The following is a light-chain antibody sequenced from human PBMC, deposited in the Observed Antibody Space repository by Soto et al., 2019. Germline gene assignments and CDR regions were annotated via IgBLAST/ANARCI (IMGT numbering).Light chain of an antibody. CDR1: QSVSSY. CDR2: DAS. Sequence: EIVLTQSPATLSLSPGERATLSCRASQSVSSYLAWYQQKPGQAPRLLIYDASNRATGIPARFNGSGSGTDFTLTISSLEPEDFAVYYCQQRSNFPSGTFGQGTKV. J-gene: IGKJ1*01. V-gene: IGKV3-11*01. CDR3: QQRSNFPSGT.